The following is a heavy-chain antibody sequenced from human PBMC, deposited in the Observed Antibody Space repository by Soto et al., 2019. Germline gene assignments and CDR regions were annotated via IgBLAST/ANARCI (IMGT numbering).Heavy chain of an antibody. V-gene: IGHV3-23*01. J-gene: IGHJ4*02. CDR1: GFTFSSYV. CDR2: VGGGGDDT. D-gene: IGHD2-8*01. Sequence: EVQLLESGGGLLQPGGSLRLSWAASGFTFSSYVMNGVRQVPGEGLEWVSTVGGGGDDTYYADSVKGRFTISRDNSKNTLYLQMNSLRADDTAVYFCAKSGYCSTGKCSAFDYWGQGTLVTVSS. CDR3: AKSGYCSTGKCSAFDY.